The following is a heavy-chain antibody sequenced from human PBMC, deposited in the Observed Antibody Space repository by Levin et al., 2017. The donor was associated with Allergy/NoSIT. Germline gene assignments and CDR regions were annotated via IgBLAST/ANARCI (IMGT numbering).Heavy chain of an antibody. Sequence: PGGSLRLSCTASGFTFGDYAMSWFRQAPGKGLEWVGFIRSKAYGGTTEYAASVKGRFTISRDDSKSIAYLQMNSLKTEDTAVYYCTRVQGSTIHYYYGMDVWGQGTTVTVSS. J-gene: IGHJ6*02. D-gene: IGHD5/OR15-5a*01. CDR2: IRSKAYGGTT. CDR1: GFTFGDYA. CDR3: TRVQGSTIHYYYGMDV. V-gene: IGHV3-49*03.